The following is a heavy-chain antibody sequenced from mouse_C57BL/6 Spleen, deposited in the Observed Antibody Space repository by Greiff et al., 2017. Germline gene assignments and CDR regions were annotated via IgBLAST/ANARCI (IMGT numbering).Heavy chain of an antibody. CDR2: IWSGGST. CDR1: GFSLTSYG. Sequence: QVQLKESGPGLVQPSQSLSITCTVSGFSLTSYGVHWVRQSPGKGLEWLGVIWSGGSTDYNAAFISRLSISKDNSKSQVFFKMNSLQADDTAIYYCATSGLLRTDYYAMDYWGQGTSVTVSS. D-gene: IGHD1-1*01. J-gene: IGHJ4*01. CDR3: ATSGLLRTDYYAMDY. V-gene: IGHV2-2*01.